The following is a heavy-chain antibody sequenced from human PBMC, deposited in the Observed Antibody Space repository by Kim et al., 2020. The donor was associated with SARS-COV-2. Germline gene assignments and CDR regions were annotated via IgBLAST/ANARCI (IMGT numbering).Heavy chain of an antibody. CDR1: GGSISSSSYY. J-gene: IGHJ4*02. D-gene: IGHD6-13*01. V-gene: IGHV4-39*07. CDR3: ARVYSSSWYRSPFFDYFDY. CDR2: IYYSGST. Sequence: SETLSLTCTVSGGSISSSSYYWGWIRQPPGKGLEWIGSIYYSGSTYYNPSLKSRVTISVDTSKNQFSLKLSSVTAADTAVYYCARVYSSSWYRSPFFDYFDYWGQGTLVTVSS.